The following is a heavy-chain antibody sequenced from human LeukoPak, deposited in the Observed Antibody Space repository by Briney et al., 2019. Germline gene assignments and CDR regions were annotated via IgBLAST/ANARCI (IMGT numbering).Heavy chain of an antibody. CDR2: INPNSGGT. CDR3: ARESSSWVRVDY. J-gene: IGHJ4*02. CDR1: GYTFTGYY. Sequence: GASVKVSCKASGYTFTGYYMHWVRQALGQGLEWMGWINPNSGGTNYAQKFQGRVTMTGDTSISTAYMELSRLRSDDTAMYYCARESSSWVRVDYWGQGTLVTVSS. D-gene: IGHD6-13*01. V-gene: IGHV1-2*02.